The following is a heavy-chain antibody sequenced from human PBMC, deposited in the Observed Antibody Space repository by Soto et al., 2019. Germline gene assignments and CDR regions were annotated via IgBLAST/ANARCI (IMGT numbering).Heavy chain of an antibody. V-gene: IGHV4-34*01. CDR3: ARGRPLLKFAFDI. CDR1: GGSFSGYY. J-gene: IGHJ3*02. Sequence: SETLSLTCAVYGGSFSGYYWSWIRQPPGKGLEWIGEINHSGSTNYNPSLKSRVTISIDTSKNQFSLKLSSVTAADTAVYYCARGRPLLKFAFDIWGQGTMVTVSS. CDR2: INHSGST. D-gene: IGHD2-15*01.